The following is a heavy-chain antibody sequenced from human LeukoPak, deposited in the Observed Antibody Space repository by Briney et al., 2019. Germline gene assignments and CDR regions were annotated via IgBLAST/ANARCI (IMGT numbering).Heavy chain of an antibody. CDR3: ARAYSSGWYYFDY. V-gene: IGHV4-59*01. Sequence: SETLSLTCTVSGGSISSYYWSWFRQPPGKGLEWIGYIYYSGSTNYNPSLKSRVTISVDTSKNQFSLKLSSVTAADTAVYYCARAYSSGWYYFDYWGQGTLVTVSS. CDR1: GGSISSYY. CDR2: IYYSGST. J-gene: IGHJ4*02. D-gene: IGHD6-19*01.